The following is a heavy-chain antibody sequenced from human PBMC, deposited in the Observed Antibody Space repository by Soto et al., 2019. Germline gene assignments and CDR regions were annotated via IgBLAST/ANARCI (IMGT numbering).Heavy chain of an antibody. CDR2: IIPIFGTA. Sequence: PVKVSCKASGGTFSSYAISWVRQAPGQGLEWMGGIIPIFGTAHYAQNFQGRVTITADESTSTAYMELSSLRSEDTAVYYCARAGYRYGLPLDYWGQGTLVTVSS. CDR1: GGTFSSYA. V-gene: IGHV1-69*13. J-gene: IGHJ4*02. D-gene: IGHD5-18*01. CDR3: ARAGYRYGLPLDY.